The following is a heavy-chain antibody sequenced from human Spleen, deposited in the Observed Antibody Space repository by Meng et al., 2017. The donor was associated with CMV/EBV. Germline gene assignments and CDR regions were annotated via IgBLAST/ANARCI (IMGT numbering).Heavy chain of an antibody. Sequence: FTFSSYSMNWVRQAPGKGLEWVSSISSSSSYIYYADSVKGRFTISRDNAKNSLYLQMNSLRAEDTAVYYCAKDAMFRGSSVRPWFDTWGQGTLVTVSS. V-gene: IGHV3-21*01. CDR2: ISSSSSYI. J-gene: IGHJ5*02. CDR3: AKDAMFRGSSVRPWFDT. CDR1: FTFSSYS. D-gene: IGHD2-15*01.